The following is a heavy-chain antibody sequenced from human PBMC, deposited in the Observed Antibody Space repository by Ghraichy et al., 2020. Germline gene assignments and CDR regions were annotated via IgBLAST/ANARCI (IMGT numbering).Heavy chain of an antibody. CDR3: TRGHDYSSPGRFYEPYYYGMDV. J-gene: IGHJ6*02. CDR2: IRSKAYGGTT. CDR1: GFTFGDYA. V-gene: IGHV3-49*03. Sequence: GGSLRLSCTASGFTFGDYAMSWFRQAPGKGLEWVGFIRSKAYGGTTEYAASVKGRFTISRDDSKSIAYLQMNSLKTEDTAVYYCTRGHDYSSPGRFYEPYYYGMDVWGQGTTVTVSS. D-gene: IGHD2/OR15-2a*01.